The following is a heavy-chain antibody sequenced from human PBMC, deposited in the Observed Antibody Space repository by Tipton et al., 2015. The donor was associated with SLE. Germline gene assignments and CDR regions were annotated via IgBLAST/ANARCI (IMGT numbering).Heavy chain of an antibody. CDR3: ARAQAINIAAAATRVDAFDVWGQVRDDAFDI. J-gene: IGHJ3*02. Sequence: QVQLVQSGAEVKKPGASVKVSCKASGYTFTGYYMHWVRQAPGQGLEWMGWINPNSGGTNYAQKFQGRVTMTRDTSISTAYMDLSRLRSEDTAVYYCARAQAINIAAAATRVDAFDVWGQVRDDAFDIWGQGTLVTVSS. V-gene: IGHV1-2*02. D-gene: IGHD6-13*01. CDR2: INPNSGGT. CDR1: GYTFTGYY.